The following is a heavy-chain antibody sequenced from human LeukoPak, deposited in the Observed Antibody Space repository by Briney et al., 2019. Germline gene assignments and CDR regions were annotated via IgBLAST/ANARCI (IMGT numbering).Heavy chain of an antibody. V-gene: IGHV1-2*02. CDR2: INPNSGGP. J-gene: IGHJ4*02. Sequence: ASVKVSCKASGYTFTGYYMHWVRQAPGQGLEWMGWINPNSGGPNYAQKFQGRVTMTRDTSISTAYMELSRLRSDDTAVYYCARSLKRWLSLYYFDYWGQGTLVTVSS. CDR1: GYTFTGYY. CDR3: ARSLKRWLSLYYFDY. D-gene: IGHD5-24*01.